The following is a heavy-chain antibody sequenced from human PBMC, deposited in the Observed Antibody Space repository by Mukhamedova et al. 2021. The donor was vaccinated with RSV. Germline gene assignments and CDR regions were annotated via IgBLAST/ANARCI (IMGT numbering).Heavy chain of an antibody. V-gene: IGHV1-69*01. Sequence: EYMGGIIPIFGTPNYAQKFQGRVTITVDESTGTAYMGLSSLRSEDTAVYYCARGKATMLRGVIDWFDPWGQGTLVTVSS. CDR3: ARGKATMLRGVIDWFDP. D-gene: IGHD3-10*01. J-gene: IGHJ5*02. CDR2: IIPIFGTP.